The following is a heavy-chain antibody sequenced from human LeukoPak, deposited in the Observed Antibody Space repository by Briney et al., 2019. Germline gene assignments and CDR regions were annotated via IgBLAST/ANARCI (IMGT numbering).Heavy chain of an antibody. V-gene: IGHV4-34*01. J-gene: IGHJ4*02. CDR2: INHSGST. Sequence: SETLSLTCAVYGGSFSGYYWSWIRQPPGKGLEWIGEINHSGSTNYNPSLKSRVTISVDTSKNQFSLKLSSVTAADTAVYYCARMLSIGYFDYWGRGTLVTVSS. CDR1: GGSFSGYY. CDR3: ARMLSIGYFDY. D-gene: IGHD1-26*01.